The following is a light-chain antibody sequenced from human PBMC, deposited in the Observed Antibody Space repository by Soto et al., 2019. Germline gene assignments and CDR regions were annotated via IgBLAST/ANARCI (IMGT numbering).Light chain of an antibody. V-gene: IGKV3-15*01. J-gene: IGKJ1*01. CDR2: GAS. Sequence: EIVMTQSPATLSVSPGERATLSCRASQSVSSNLAWFQQKPGQAPRLLIYGASTRDTGIPARFSGSRSGTEFTLTISSLQSEDFAVYHCQQYNKWPPTFGQGTKVDIK. CDR1: QSVSSN. CDR3: QQYNKWPPT.